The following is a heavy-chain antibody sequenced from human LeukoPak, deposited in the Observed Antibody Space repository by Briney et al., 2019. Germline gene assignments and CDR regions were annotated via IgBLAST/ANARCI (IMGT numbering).Heavy chain of an antibody. V-gene: IGHV4-38-2*02. CDR2: IYHSGST. CDR1: GGSISSYY. J-gene: IGHJ3*02. Sequence: TSETLSLTCTVSGGSISSYYWSWIRQPPGKGLEWIGSIYHSGSTYYNPSLKSRVTISVDTSKNQFSLKLSSVTAADTAVYYCVRDLVIVVVPAALSDAFDIWGQGTMVTVSS. CDR3: VRDLVIVVVPAALSDAFDI. D-gene: IGHD2-2*01.